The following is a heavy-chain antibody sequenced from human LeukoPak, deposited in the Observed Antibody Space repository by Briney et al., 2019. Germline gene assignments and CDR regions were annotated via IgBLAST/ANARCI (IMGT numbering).Heavy chain of an antibody. CDR1: GGSISSYY. D-gene: IGHD3-3*01. V-gene: IGHV4-59*08. CDR2: IYYSGST. Sequence: PSETLPLTCTVSGGSISSYYWSWIRQPPGKGLEWIGYIYYSGSTNYNPSLKSRVTISVDTSKNQFSLKLSSVTAADTAVYYCARLSYDFWSGYYKAFDYWGQGTLVTVSS. J-gene: IGHJ4*02. CDR3: ARLSYDFWSGYYKAFDY.